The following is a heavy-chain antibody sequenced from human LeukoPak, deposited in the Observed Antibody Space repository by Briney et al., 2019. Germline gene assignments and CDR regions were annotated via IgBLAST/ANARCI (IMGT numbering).Heavy chain of an antibody. Sequence: GGSLRLSCAASGFSFSNYGIHWVRQAPGKGLEWVSSISDSSAFIYYAESVRGRFTISRDNDKNSLYLQMNSLTIEDTALYYCAKDRGYEVVFDPWGQGTLVAVSS. D-gene: IGHD5-12*01. CDR3: AKDRGYEVVFDP. CDR1: GFSFSNYG. V-gene: IGHV3-21*04. CDR2: ISDSSAFI. J-gene: IGHJ5*02.